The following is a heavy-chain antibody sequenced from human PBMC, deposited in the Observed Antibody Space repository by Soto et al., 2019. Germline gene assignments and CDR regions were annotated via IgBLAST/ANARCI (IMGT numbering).Heavy chain of an antibody. Sequence: KSCPTLVNPTQTLTLTCTFSGFSLSTSGVGVGWIRQPPGKALEWLALIYWNDDKRYSPSLKSRLTITKDTSKNQVVLTMTNMDPVDTATYYCAHTADYDFWSGYPDNWFDPWGQGTLVTVSS. CDR2: IYWNDDK. CDR1: GFSLSTSGVG. D-gene: IGHD3-3*01. J-gene: IGHJ5*02. CDR3: AHTADYDFWSGYPDNWFDP. V-gene: IGHV2-5*01.